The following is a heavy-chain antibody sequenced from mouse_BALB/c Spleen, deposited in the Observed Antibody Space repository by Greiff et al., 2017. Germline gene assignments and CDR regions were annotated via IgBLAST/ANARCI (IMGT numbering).Heavy chain of an antibody. V-gene: IGHV1S137*01. D-gene: IGHD2-3*01. J-gene: IGHJ4*01. CDR2: ISTYYGDA. CDR1: GYTFTDYA. Sequence: LQESGAELVRPGVSVKISCKGSGYTFTDYAMHWVKQSHAKSLEWIGVISTYYGDASYNQKFKGKATMTVDKSSSTAYMELARLTSEDSAIYYCARSRGYFYAMDYWGQGTSVTVSS. CDR3: ARSRGYFYAMDY.